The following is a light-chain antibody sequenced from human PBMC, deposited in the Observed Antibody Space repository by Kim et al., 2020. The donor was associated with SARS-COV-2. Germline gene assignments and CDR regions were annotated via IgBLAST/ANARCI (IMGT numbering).Light chain of an antibody. CDR1: SSDVGGYNY. Sequence: QSITISCTGTSSDVGGYNYVYWYQQHPGKAPKLMIYDVSNRPSGVSNRCSGSKSGNTASLTISGLQAEDEADYYCSSYTSSSTRVFGGGTKLTVL. V-gene: IGLV2-14*03. CDR2: DVS. J-gene: IGLJ3*02. CDR3: SSYTSSSTRV.